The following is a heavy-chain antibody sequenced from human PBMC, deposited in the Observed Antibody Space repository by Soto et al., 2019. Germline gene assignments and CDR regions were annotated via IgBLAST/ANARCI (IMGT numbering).Heavy chain of an antibody. Sequence: SETLSLTCTVSGGSISGHYWGWIRQPPGKAPEWIGQIFYSRGTNYNPSLEGRVTMSVDTSKNQFSLKLSSMTAADTAVYYCARAGGNFDPWGQGTLVTVSS. CDR2: IFYSRGT. CDR3: ARAGGNFDP. V-gene: IGHV4-59*11. CDR1: GGSISGHY. J-gene: IGHJ5*02.